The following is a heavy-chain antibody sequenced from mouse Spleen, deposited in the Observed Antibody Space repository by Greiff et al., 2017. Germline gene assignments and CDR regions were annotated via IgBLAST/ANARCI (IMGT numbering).Heavy chain of an antibody. D-gene: IGHD1-2*01. J-gene: IGHJ3*01. CDR2: IWSGGST. CDR3: ARDGRLSWFAY. Sequence: VKLVESGPGLVQPSQSLSITCTVSGFSLTSYGVHWVRQSPGKGLEWLGVIWSGGSTDYNAAFISRLSISKDNSKSQVFFKMNSLQADDTAIYYCARDGRLSWFAYWGQGTLVTVSA. V-gene: IGHV2-2*01. CDR1: GFSLTSYG.